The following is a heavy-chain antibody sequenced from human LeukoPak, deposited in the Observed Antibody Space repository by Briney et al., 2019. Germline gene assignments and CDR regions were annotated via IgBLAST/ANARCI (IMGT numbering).Heavy chain of an antibody. CDR3: ARDRATVTSNTS. V-gene: IGHV3-30-3*01. D-gene: IGHD4-17*01. CDR2: ISYDGSKK. J-gene: IGHJ1*01. Sequence: PGGSLRLSCAASGFTFSSYAMHWVRQAPGKGLEWVAVISYDGSKKYYADSVKGRFTISRDNSKNTLYLQMNSLRAEDTAVYFCARDRATVTSNTSWGQGTLVTVSS. CDR1: GFTFSSYA.